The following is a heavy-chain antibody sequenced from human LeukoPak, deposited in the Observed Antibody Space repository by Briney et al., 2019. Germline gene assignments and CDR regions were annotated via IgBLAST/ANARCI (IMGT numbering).Heavy chain of an antibody. Sequence: GGSLRLSCAASGFTFSSYGMHWVRQAPGKGLEWVSFIRYDGSNEYYADSVRGRFTISRDNSKNTLYLQMNSLRAEDTAVYYCAKDLVVVTPDVGGYWGQGTLVTVSS. CDR2: IRYDGSNE. J-gene: IGHJ4*02. CDR1: GFTFSSYG. V-gene: IGHV3-30*02. CDR3: AKDLVVVTPDVGGY. D-gene: IGHD3-22*01.